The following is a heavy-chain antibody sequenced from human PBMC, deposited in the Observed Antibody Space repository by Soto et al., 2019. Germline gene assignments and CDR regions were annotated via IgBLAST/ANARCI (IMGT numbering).Heavy chain of an antibody. CDR2: INPNSGGT. CDR3: ARVLGGGYDSYYFDY. CDR1: GYTFTGYY. D-gene: IGHD5-12*01. V-gene: IGHV1-2*04. J-gene: IGHJ4*02. Sequence: EASVKVSCKASGYTFTGYYMHWVRQAPGQGHKWIGWINPNSGGTNYAQKFQGWVTMTRDTSISTAYMELSRLRSDDTAVYYCARVLGGGYDSYYFDYWGQGTLVTVSS.